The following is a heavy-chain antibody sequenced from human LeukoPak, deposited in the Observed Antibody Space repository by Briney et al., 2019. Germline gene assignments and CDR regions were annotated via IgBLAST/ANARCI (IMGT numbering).Heavy chain of an antibody. CDR1: GFTFSSYG. D-gene: IGHD1-26*01. Sequence: PGGSLRLSCAASGFTFSSYGMHWVRQAPGKGLEWVAVISYDGSNKYYADSVKGRFTISRDTSKNTLYLQMNSLRAEDTAVYYCAKDGSGSYRDYWGQGTLVTVSS. J-gene: IGHJ4*02. V-gene: IGHV3-30*18. CDR3: AKDGSGSYRDY. CDR2: ISYDGSNK.